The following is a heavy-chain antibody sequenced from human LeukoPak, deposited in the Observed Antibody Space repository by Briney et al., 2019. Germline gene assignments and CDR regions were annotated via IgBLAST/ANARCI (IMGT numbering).Heavy chain of an antibody. CDR2: VNHSGST. Sequence: SETLSLTCAVYGGSFSGYYWSWIRQPPGKGLEWIGEVNHSGSTNYNPSLKSRVTISVDTSKSQFSLKLSSVTAADTAVYYCARQYTWNYVGYWGQGTLVTVSS. CDR1: GGSFSGYY. V-gene: IGHV4-34*01. D-gene: IGHD1-20*01. J-gene: IGHJ4*02. CDR3: ARQYTWNYVGY.